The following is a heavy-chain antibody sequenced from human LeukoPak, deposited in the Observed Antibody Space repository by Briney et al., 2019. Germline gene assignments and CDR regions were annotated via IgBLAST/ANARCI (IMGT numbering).Heavy chain of an antibody. CDR1: GYTFTCYY. CDR3: ARRWAAFDF. Sequence: ASVKVSCKASGYTFTCYYMHWVRQAPGQGLEWMGWINPNSGDTNYVQKFQGRVTVTRDTSITTAYMELTSLRSDDTALYYCARRWAAFDFWGQGTLVTVSS. D-gene: IGHD2-15*01. J-gene: IGHJ4*02. CDR2: INPNSGDT. V-gene: IGHV1-2*02.